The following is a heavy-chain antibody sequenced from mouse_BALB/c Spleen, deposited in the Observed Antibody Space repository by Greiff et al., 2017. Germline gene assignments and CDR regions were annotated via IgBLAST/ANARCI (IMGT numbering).Heavy chain of an antibody. CDR2: ISSGSSTI. Sequence: EVNLVESGGGLVQPGGSRKLSCAASGFTFSSFGMHWVRQAPEKGLEWVAYISSGSSTIYYADTVKGRFTISRDNPKNTLFLQMTSLRSEDTAMYYCARRSYGNYAMDYWGQGTSVTVSS. D-gene: IGHD2-10*02. CDR3: ARRSYGNYAMDY. V-gene: IGHV5-17*02. J-gene: IGHJ4*01. CDR1: GFTFSSFG.